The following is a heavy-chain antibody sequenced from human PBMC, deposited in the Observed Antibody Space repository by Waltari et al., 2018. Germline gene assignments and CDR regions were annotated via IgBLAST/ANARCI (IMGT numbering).Heavy chain of an antibody. CDR1: GGSISSYY. D-gene: IGHD3-3*01. CDR2: IYYSGST. CDR3: AREVDFWSGYYHNWFDP. Sequence: QVQLQESGPGLVKPSETLSLTCTVSGGSISSYYWSWIRQPPGKGLEWIGYIYYSGSTNYNPSLKSRVTISVDTSKNQFSLKLSSVTAADTAVYYCAREVDFWSGYYHNWFDPWGQGTLVTVSS. J-gene: IGHJ5*02. V-gene: IGHV4-59*01.